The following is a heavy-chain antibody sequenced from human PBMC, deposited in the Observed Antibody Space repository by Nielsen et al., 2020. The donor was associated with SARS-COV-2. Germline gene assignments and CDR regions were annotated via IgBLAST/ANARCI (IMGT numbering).Heavy chain of an antibody. V-gene: IGHV4-39*01. CDR1: GGSISSGSYY. J-gene: IGHJ4*02. CDR2: IYYSGST. D-gene: IGHD3-22*01. Sequence: SETLSLTCTVSGGSISSGSYYWSWIRQPPGKGLEWIGSIYYSGSTYYNPSLKSRVTISVDTSKNQFSLKLSSVTAADTAVYYCARHRLGGIDYYDSSGDFDYWGQGTLVTVSS. CDR3: ARHRLGGIDYYDSSGDFDY.